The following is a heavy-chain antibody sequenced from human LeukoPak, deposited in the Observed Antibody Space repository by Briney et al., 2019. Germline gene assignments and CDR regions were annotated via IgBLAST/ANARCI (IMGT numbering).Heavy chain of an antibody. Sequence: PGGSLRLSCAASGFTFSSYGVHWVRQAPGKGLEWVAFIRYEGSNKYYADSVKGRFTISRDNSKNTLYLQMNSLRAEDTAVYYYAKRRGPDLDIVVVSAAIAPDCWGQGTLVTVSS. V-gene: IGHV3-30*02. CDR2: IRYEGSNK. CDR3: AKRRGPDLDIVVVSAAIAPDC. J-gene: IGHJ4*02. D-gene: IGHD2-2*01. CDR1: GFTFSSYG.